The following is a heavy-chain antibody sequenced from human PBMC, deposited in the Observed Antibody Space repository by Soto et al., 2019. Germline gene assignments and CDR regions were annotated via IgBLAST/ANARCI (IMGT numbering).Heavy chain of an antibody. CDR3: ARDLKFSRADY. D-gene: IGHD3-10*01. Sequence: QVQLVQSAAEVKKPGSSVKVSCKASGGTFSSYTISWVRQAPGQGLEWMGRIIPILGIANYAQKFQGRVTITADKSTGTAYMELSSLRSEDTAVYYCARDLKFSRADYWGQGTLVTVSS. V-gene: IGHV1-69*08. J-gene: IGHJ4*02. CDR1: GGTFSSYT. CDR2: IIPILGIA.